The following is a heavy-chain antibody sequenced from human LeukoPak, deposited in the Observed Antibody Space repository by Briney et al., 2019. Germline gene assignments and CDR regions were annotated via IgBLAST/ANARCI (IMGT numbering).Heavy chain of an antibody. Sequence: PGGSLRLSCAASGFTFSPYSMTWVRQAPGKGLEWVSSISSRGTFIYYADSVKGRFTISRDNAKNSLYLQMNSLRAEDTAVYFCARKEVVVGDDYWGQGTLVTVSS. CDR2: ISSRGTFI. V-gene: IGHV3-21*01. D-gene: IGHD3-22*01. CDR1: GFTFSPYS. CDR3: ARKEVVVGDDY. J-gene: IGHJ4*02.